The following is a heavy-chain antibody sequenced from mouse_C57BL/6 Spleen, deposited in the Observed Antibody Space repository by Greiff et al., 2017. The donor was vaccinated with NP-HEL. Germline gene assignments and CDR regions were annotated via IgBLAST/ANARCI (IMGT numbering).Heavy chain of an antibody. Sequence: EVKLQESGPGLVKPSQSLSLTCSVTGYSITSGYYWNWIRQFPGNKLEWMGYISYDGSNNYNPSLKNRISITRDTSKNQFFLKLNSVTTEYTATYYCARDGNGRDYAMDYWGQGTSVTVSS. CDR3: ARDGNGRDYAMDY. CDR1: GYSITSGYY. J-gene: IGHJ4*01. V-gene: IGHV3-6*01. CDR2: ISYDGSN. D-gene: IGHD2-1*01.